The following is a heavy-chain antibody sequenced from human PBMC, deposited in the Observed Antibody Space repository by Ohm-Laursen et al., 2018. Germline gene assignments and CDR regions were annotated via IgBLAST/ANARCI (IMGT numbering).Heavy chain of an antibody. J-gene: IGHJ4*02. V-gene: IGHV3-33*01. Sequence: SLRLSCAASGFTFSSYGMHWVRQAPGKGLEWVAVIWYDGSNKYYADSVKGRFTTSRDNSKNTLYLQMNSLTAEDTAAYYCEGKGPQQLYWGQGTLVTVSS. CDR2: IWYDGSNK. D-gene: IGHD6-13*01. CDR1: GFTFSSYG. CDR3: EGKGPQQLY.